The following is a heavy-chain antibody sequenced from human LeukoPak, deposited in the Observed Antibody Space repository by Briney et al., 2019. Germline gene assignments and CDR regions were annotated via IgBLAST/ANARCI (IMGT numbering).Heavy chain of an antibody. Sequence: GGSLRLSCAASGFTFSSYEMNWVRQAPGKGLEWVSYISSSSNTMYYADSVKGRFTISRDNAKNSLYLQMNSLRGEDTAVYYCARGGLDYYGSGSYLGYYYYGMDVWGQGTTVTVSS. CDR1: GFTFSSYE. V-gene: IGHV3-48*03. CDR3: ARGGLDYYGSGSYLGYYYYGMDV. CDR2: ISSSSNTM. D-gene: IGHD3-10*01. J-gene: IGHJ6*02.